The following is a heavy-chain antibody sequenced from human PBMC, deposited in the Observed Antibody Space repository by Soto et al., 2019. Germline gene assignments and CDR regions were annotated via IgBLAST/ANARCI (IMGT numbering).Heavy chain of an antibody. V-gene: IGHV4-30-4*01. Sequence: PSETLSLACPVAGDSIRSGEYSRSWNRQPPGKGLEWIGCIYYSGNTYYNPSLKSRVTISVDRSKNQFSLKLSSVTAADTAVYYCARGQVVAAQHWGQGTLVTVS. CDR1: GDSIRSGEYS. CDR3: ARGQVVAAQH. CDR2: IYYSGNT. J-gene: IGHJ4*02. D-gene: IGHD2-15*01.